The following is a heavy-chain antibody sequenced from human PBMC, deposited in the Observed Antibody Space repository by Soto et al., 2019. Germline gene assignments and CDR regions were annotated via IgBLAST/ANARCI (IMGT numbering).Heavy chain of an antibody. Sequence: SETLSLTCTVSGGSISSYYWSWIRQPPGKGLEWIGYIYYSGSTTYNPSLKSRVTISVDTSKNQFSLKLSSVTAADTAVYYCARGSLLETYCSGGSCYSADYYYYGMDVWGQGTTVTVSS. V-gene: IGHV4-59*01. CDR1: GGSISSYY. CDR3: ARGSLLETYCSGGSCYSADYYYYGMDV. CDR2: IYYSGST. D-gene: IGHD2-15*01. J-gene: IGHJ6*02.